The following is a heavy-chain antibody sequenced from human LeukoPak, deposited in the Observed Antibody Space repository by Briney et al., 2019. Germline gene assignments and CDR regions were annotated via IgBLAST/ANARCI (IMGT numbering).Heavy chain of an antibody. CDR1: GGSISSGGYS. J-gene: IGHJ6*02. D-gene: IGHD6-13*01. CDR2: IYHSGST. Sequence: SETLSLTCAVSGGSISSGGYSWSWIRQPPGKGLEWIGYIYHSGSTYYNPSLKSRVTISADRSKNQFSLKLSSVTAADTAMYYCALAAGYYYGMDVWGQGTTVTVSS. V-gene: IGHV4-30-2*01. CDR3: ALAAGYYYGMDV.